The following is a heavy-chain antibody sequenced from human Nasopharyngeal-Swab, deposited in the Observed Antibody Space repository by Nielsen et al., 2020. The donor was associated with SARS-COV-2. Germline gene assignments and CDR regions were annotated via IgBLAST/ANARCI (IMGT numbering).Heavy chain of an antibody. CDR1: GFTLSDYY. Sequence: GGSLRLSCAASGFTLSDYYMSWIRQAPGKGLEWVSYISSSSSYTNYADSVKGRFTISRDNAKNSLYLQMNSLRAEDTAVYYCARAALTVTYSFDYWGQGTLVTVSS. CDR3: ARAALTVTYSFDY. J-gene: IGHJ4*02. CDR2: ISSSSSYT. V-gene: IGHV3-11*05. D-gene: IGHD3-16*01.